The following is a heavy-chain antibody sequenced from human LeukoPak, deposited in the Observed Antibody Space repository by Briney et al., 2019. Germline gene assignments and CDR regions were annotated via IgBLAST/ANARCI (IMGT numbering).Heavy chain of an antibody. CDR2: MKRDGSEI. V-gene: IGHV3-7*01. J-gene: IGHJ4*02. Sequence: GGSLRLSCSASGFTFSTYWMSWVRQAPGKGLEWVANMKRDGSEIYYVDSVKGRFTISRDNAKNSLFLQMNSLRAEDTAVYYCARFISYYDSSGRILDYWGQGTLVTVSS. CDR1: GFTFSTYW. CDR3: ARFISYYDSSGRILDY. D-gene: IGHD3-22*01.